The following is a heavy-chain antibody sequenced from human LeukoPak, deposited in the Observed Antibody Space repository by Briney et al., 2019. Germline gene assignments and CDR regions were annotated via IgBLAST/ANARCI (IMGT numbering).Heavy chain of an antibody. CDR3: ARSSTYNFDSSGYFDY. Sequence: ASVNVSCTASGYMFTGYYIHWVRQAPGQGLEWMGWINPNNGGTSYAQKFQGRVTMTRDTSISTAYMELSRVTSDDTAVYYCARSSTYNFDSSGYFDYWGQGTLVTVSS. CDR1: GYMFTGYY. D-gene: IGHD3-22*01. V-gene: IGHV1-2*02. J-gene: IGHJ4*02. CDR2: INPNNGGT.